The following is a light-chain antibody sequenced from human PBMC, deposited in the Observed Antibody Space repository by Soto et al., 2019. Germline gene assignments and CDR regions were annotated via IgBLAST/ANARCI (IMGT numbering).Light chain of an antibody. J-gene: IGKJ4*01. V-gene: IGKV3-20*01. Sequence: IVLTQSPGTLSVSPGQRATLSCRASQRLSINYIAWYQQKPDRAPRLLIYGASNRSPGIPDRFSVSGSGTDFTLTISRLEPEDCAVYYCQQFGSSPHTFGGGAKVEIK. CDR1: QRLSINY. CDR2: GAS. CDR3: QQFGSSPHT.